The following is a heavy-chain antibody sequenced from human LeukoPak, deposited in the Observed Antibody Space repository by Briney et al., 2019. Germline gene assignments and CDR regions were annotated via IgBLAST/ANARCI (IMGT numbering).Heavy chain of an antibody. CDR2: IWFDGSNK. Sequence: GGSLRLSCAVSGFTFSTYGMHWLRQAPGTGLEWVAVIWFDGSNKDYADSVRGRFTISRDNSENMLYLQMNSLRVEDTAVYYCAREHTIAATGTHWFDPWGQGTLVTVSS. D-gene: IGHD6-13*01. CDR1: GFTFSTYG. V-gene: IGHV3-33*08. CDR3: AREHTIAATGTHWFDP. J-gene: IGHJ5*02.